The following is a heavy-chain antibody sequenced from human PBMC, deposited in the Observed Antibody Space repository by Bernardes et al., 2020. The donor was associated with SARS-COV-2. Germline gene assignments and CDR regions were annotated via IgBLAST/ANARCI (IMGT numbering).Heavy chain of an antibody. Sequence: GGSLRLSCAASRFTVGIDWIHWVRPSPGKGPVWVSRMNRDGTIIDHADSVKGRFTISRDNAKNTLYLQMHSLRAEDTALYYCVRDMYGSNDYWGRGTLVTVSS. V-gene: IGHV3-74*01. CDR2: MNRDGTII. D-gene: IGHD2-8*01. CDR1: RFTVGIDW. J-gene: IGHJ4*02. CDR3: VRDMYGSNDY.